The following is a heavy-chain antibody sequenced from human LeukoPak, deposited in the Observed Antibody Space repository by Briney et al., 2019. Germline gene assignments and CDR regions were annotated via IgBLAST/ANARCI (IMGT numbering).Heavy chain of an antibody. Sequence: TGRSLRLSCAASVFTFSSYAMHWVRQAPGKGLEWVAVISYDGSNKYYADSAKGRFTISRDNSKNTLYLQMNSLRAEDTAVYYCARSGAARLSPYYYYYMDVWGKGTTVTVSS. CDR2: ISYDGSNK. D-gene: IGHD6-6*01. CDR3: ARSGAARLSPYYYYYMDV. CDR1: VFTFSSYA. J-gene: IGHJ6*03. V-gene: IGHV3-30*01.